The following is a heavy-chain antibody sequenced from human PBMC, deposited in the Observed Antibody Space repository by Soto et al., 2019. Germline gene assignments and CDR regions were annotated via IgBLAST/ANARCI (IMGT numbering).Heavy chain of an antibody. Sequence: SETLSLTCTVSGGSISSGGYYWSWIRQHPGKGLEWIGCVYYNGRTYYNPSLKSRITISVDTSKKHFSLKLSSVTAADTAVYYCASTKDYSSSLDYWGQGILVTVYS. D-gene: IGHD6-6*01. CDR2: VYYNGRT. CDR1: GGSISSGGYY. CDR3: ASTKDYSSSLDY. V-gene: IGHV4-31*03. J-gene: IGHJ4*02.